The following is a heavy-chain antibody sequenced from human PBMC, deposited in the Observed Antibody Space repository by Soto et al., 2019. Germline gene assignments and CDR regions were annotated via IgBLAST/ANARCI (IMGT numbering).Heavy chain of an antibody. J-gene: IGHJ3*02. CDR1: GGSISSGDYN. V-gene: IGHV4-30-4*01. CDR2: VYHTGTT. D-gene: IGHD1-26*01. Sequence: QVQLQESGPGLVKPSQTLSLTCSVSGGSISSGDYNWTWIRQPPGKGLECVGNVYHTGTTYYNPSLKRRVSLSVDTSKNLFSLRLSSVTAADTAVYYCARDKWELPLDIWGPGTVVTVSS. CDR3: ARDKWELPLDI.